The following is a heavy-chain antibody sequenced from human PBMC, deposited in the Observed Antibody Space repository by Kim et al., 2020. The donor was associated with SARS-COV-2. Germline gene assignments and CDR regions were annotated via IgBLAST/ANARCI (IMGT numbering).Heavy chain of an antibody. CDR1: GFTFSSYA. Sequence: WWSLRLSCAASGFTFSSYAMYWVRQAPGKGLEWVAVISYDGSHKYYADSVKGRFTISRDNSKNTLYLQMNSLRAEDTAVYYCAREEYDSSGYHILNYWGQGTLVTVSS. CDR3: AREEYDSSGYHILNY. D-gene: IGHD3-22*01. CDR2: ISYDGSHK. J-gene: IGHJ4*02. V-gene: IGHV3-30*04.